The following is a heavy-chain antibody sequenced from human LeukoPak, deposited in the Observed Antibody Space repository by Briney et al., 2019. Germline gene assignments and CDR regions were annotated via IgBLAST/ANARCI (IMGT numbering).Heavy chain of an antibody. CDR3: ARDYVGYYYYMDV. D-gene: IGHD3-16*01. V-gene: IGHV1-69*05. J-gene: IGHJ6*03. CDR2: IIPIFGTA. CDR1: GGSFSSEA. Sequence: SVKVSCKAFGGSFSSEAISWVRQAPGQGLEWMGGIIPIFGTANYAQKFQGRVTITTDESTSTAYMELSSLRSEDTAVYYCARDYVGYYYYMDVWGKGTTVTVSS.